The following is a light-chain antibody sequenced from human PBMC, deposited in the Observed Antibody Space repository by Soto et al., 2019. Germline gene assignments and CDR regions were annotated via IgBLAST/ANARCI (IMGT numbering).Light chain of an antibody. V-gene: IGLV2-11*01. CDR3: CSYAANYNLV. J-gene: IGLJ2*01. CDR2: DAS. CDR1: SSNVGGYNY. Sequence: QSALTQPRSVSASPGQSVTISCTGTSSNVGGYNYVSWYQQNPGKAPKLIIYDASKRPSGVPDRFSGSKSGNAASLTISGLQAEDEADYYCCSYAANYNLVFGGGTPLTVL.